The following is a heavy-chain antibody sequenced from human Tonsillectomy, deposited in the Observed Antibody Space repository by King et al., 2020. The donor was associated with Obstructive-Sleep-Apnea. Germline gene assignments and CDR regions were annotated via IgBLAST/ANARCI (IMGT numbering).Heavy chain of an antibody. V-gene: IGHV4-34*01. CDR1: GGSFSGYY. J-gene: IGHJ6*02. Sequence: VQLQQWGAGLLKPSETLSLTCAVYGGSFSGYYWSWIRQPPGKGLEWIGEINHSGSTNYNPSLKSRVTISVNTSKNQFSLKLRSVSAADTAVYYCARGVSYYDILTGYDYYYGMDVWGQGTTVTVSS. D-gene: IGHD3-9*01. CDR3: ARGVSYYDILTGYDYYYGMDV. CDR2: INHSGST.